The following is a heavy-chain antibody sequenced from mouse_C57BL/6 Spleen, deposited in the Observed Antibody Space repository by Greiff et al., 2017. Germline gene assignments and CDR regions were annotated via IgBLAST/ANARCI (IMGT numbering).Heavy chain of an antibody. J-gene: IGHJ2*01. CDR2: INPSNGGT. V-gene: IGHV1-53*01. D-gene: IGHD1-1*01. Sequence: QVQLQQPGTELVRPGASVKLSCKASGYTFTSYWMHWVKQRPGQGLEWIGNINPSNGGTNYNEKFKSKATLTVDKSSSTAYMQLSSLTSEDSAVFYCARPLYYGSSYCVDHGGKGTTHRVSS. CDR1: GYTFTSYW. CDR3: ARPLYYGSSYCVDH.